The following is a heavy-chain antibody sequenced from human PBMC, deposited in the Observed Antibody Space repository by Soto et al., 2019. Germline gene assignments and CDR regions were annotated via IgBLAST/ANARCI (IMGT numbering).Heavy chain of an antibody. J-gene: IGHJ4*02. V-gene: IGHV3-23*01. CDR1: GLTFSSYA. D-gene: IGHD3-22*01. CDR2: ISGSGGST. Sequence: PGGSLRLSCAASGLTFSSYAMSWVRQAPGKGLEWVSAISGSGGSTYYADSVKGRFTISRDNSKNTLYLQMNSLRAEDTAVYYCARVSLGHQYYYDSSGYLAPGYWGQGTQVTVSS. CDR3: ARVSLGHQYYYDSSGYLAPGY.